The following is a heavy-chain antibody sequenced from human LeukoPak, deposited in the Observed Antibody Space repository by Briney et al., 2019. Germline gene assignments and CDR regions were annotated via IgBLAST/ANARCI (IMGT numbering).Heavy chain of an antibody. CDR2: IYYSGGT. J-gene: IGHJ4*02. D-gene: IGHD2-2*01. CDR1: GGSISSYY. CDR3: ARASLSGYGFDY. Sequence: SETLSPTCTVSGGSISSYYWSWIRQPPGKGLEWIGYIYYSGGTNYNPSLKSRVTISVDTSKNQFSLKLSSVTAADTAVYYCARASLSGYGFDYWGQGTLVTVSS. V-gene: IGHV4-59*08.